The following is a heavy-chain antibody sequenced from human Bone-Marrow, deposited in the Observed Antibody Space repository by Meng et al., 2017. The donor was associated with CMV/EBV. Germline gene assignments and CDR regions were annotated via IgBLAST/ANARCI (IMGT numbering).Heavy chain of an antibody. CDR3: ARAPYMGNTYYCDY. CDR2: TRNKANSYTT. Sequence: GESLKISCAASGFTLSDHYMDWVRQAPGKGLEWVGRTRNKANSYTTEYAASVKGRFTISRDDSKNSLYLQMNSLKTEDTAVYYCARAPYMGNTYYCDYWGQGTLVTVSS. J-gene: IGHJ4*02. V-gene: IGHV3-72*01. CDR1: GFTLSDHY. D-gene: IGHD1-26*01.